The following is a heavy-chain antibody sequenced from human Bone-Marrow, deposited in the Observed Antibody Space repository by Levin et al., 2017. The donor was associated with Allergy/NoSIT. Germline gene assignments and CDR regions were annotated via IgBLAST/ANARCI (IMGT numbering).Heavy chain of an antibody. D-gene: IGHD6-19*01. CDR2: MNPNSGNT. Sequence: ASVKVSCKASGYTFTSYDINWVRQATGQGLEWMGWMNPNSGNTGYAQKFQGRVTMTRNTSISTAYMELSSLRSEDTAVYYCARWRPSGWYVDYWGQGTLVTVSS. V-gene: IGHV1-8*01. CDR3: ARWRPSGWYVDY. CDR1: GYTFTSYD. J-gene: IGHJ4*02.